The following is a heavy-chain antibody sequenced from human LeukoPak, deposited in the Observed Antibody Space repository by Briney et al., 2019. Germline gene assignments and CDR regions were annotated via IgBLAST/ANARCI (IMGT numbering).Heavy chain of an antibody. CDR3: AGLYVWGSYRYTRNRYFDY. D-gene: IGHD3-16*02. CDR2: INHSGST. CDR1: GGSFSGYY. J-gene: IGHJ4*02. Sequence: SETLSLTCAVYGGSFSGYYWSWIRQPPGKGLEWIGEINHSGSTNYNPSLKSRVTISVDTSKNQFSLKLSSVTAADTAVYYCAGLYVWGSYRYTRNRYFDYWDQGTLVTVSS. V-gene: IGHV4-34*01.